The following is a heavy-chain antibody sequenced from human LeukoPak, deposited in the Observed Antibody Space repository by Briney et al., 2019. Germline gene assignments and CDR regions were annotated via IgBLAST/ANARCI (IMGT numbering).Heavy chain of an antibody. V-gene: IGHV1-18*01. CDR2: IGAFNGNT. Sequence: ASVKVPCKASGYSFDRYGISWVRQAPGQGLEWLGWIGAFNGNTNYAQNLQGRVTMTADTSTTTAHMELRSLSSDDTAVYYCARDFLSYDGSENHFEDTFDIWGQGTMVTVSS. D-gene: IGHD3-22*01. CDR3: ARDFLSYDGSENHFEDTFDI. CDR1: GYSFDRYG. J-gene: IGHJ3*02.